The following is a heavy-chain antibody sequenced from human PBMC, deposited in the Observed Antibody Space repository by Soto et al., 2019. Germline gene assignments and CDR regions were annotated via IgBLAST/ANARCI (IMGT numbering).Heavy chain of an antibody. CDR1: GGSISRYY. V-gene: IGHV4-59*01. J-gene: IGHJ4*02. CDR3: ARTTVTTIFSYYFDY. Sequence: QVQLQESGPGLVKPSETLSLTCTVSGGSISRYYWSWIRQPPGKGLEWIGYIYYSGSTNYNPSLKSRVTISVDTSKNQFSLKLSSVTAADTAVYYCARTTVTTIFSYYFDYWGQGTLVTVSS. CDR2: IYYSGST. D-gene: IGHD4-17*01.